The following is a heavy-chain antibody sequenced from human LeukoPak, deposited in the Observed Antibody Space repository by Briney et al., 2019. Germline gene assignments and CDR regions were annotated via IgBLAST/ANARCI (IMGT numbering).Heavy chain of an antibody. CDR1: GGSISSNY. CDR2: IYYSVST. V-gene: IGHV4-59*01. CDR3: ARDSSSLGMDV. D-gene: IGHD6-6*01. J-gene: IGHJ6*02. Sequence: SETLSLTCTVSGGSISSNYWSWNRQPPGNGLEWNGYIYYSVSTNSNTSLKTRVTISVDTSKNQCSLKLSSVTAADTAVYYCARDSSSLGMDVWGQGTTVTVSS.